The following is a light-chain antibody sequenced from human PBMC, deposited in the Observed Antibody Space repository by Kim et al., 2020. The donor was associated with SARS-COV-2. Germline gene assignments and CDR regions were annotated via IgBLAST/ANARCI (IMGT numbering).Light chain of an antibody. CDR2: GAS. V-gene: IGKV3-20*01. CDR3: QQYGTSLRT. J-gene: IGKJ1*01. Sequence: EIVLTQSPGTLSLSPGERATLSCRASQSVTSSYLAWYQQKPGQPPRLLIYGASNRATDIPDRFSGSGSGTDFTLTISRLESEDLAVYYCQQYGTSLRTFGQGTKVDIK. CDR1: QSVTSSY.